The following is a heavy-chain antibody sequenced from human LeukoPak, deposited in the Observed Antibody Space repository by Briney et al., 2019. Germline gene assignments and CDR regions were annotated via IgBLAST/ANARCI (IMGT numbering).Heavy chain of an antibody. V-gene: IGHV3-23*01. D-gene: IGHD3-22*01. CDR3: AKTVIVVVIEYFQH. CDR2: ISGSGGST. CDR1: GFTFSSYA. J-gene: IGHJ1*01. Sequence: GGSLRLSCAASGFTFSSYAMSWVRQAPGKGLEWVSAISGSGGSTYYAGSVKGRFTISRDNSKNTLYLQMNSLRAEDTAVYYCAKTVIVVVIEYFQHWGQGTLVTVSS.